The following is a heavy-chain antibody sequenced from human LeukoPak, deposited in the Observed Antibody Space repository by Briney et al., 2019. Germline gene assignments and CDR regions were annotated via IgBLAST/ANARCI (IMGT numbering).Heavy chain of an antibody. CDR1: GYSFTSYW. Sequence: GESLKISCKGSGYSFTSYWIDWVRQMPGKGLEWMGNIYPGDSETRNSPSFQGQVTISVDKSISTAYLQWSGLKASDTAIYYCARDHDDYVGAFDIWGQGTMITVSS. CDR2: IYPGDSET. CDR3: ARDHDDYVGAFDI. D-gene: IGHD4-17*01. V-gene: IGHV5-51*01. J-gene: IGHJ3*02.